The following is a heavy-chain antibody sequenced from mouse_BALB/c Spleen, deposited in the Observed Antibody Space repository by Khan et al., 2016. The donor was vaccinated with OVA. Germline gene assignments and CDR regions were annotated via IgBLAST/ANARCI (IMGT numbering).Heavy chain of an antibody. CDR3: ARSFTQAKEDYYAMDY. J-gene: IGHJ4*01. CDR2: ISSGGHYT. V-gene: IGHV5-6*01. CDR1: GFTFSSYG. Sequence: EVELVESGGDLVKPGGSLKLSCAASGFTFSSYGMSWVRQTPDKRLEWVATISSGGHYTYCPDSVRGRFTISSDNAKNTLFLKMSSLKSEADAMYYCARSFTQAKEDYYAMDYWGQGTSVTVSS. D-gene: IGHD3-2*02.